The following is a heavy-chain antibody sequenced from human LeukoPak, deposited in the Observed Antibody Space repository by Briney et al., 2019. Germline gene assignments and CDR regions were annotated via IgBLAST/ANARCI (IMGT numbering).Heavy chain of an antibody. V-gene: IGHV3-23*01. J-gene: IGHJ4*02. Sequence: GGSLRLSCAASGFSFSSYAMSWVRQAPGKGLEWVSAINGGGDGTFYADSVQGRFTISRDNSKNTLSLQMNNLRAEDTAIYYCAKKMGTGSSQERGTFDYWGQGTLVTVSS. D-gene: IGHD2-2*01. CDR3: AKKMGTGSSQERGTFDY. CDR1: GFSFSSYA. CDR2: INGGGDGT.